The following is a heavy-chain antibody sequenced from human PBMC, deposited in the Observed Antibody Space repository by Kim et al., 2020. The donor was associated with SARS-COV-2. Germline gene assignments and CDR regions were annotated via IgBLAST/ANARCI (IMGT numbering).Heavy chain of an antibody. J-gene: IGHJ6*02. Sequence: GGSLRLSCAASGFTFSSYWMHWVRQTPGKGLVWVSRIKSDGDSIIYADSAKGRFTMSRDNAENTLYLQMNSLRAEDTAVYYCARGNYHGMDVWGQGTMVT. D-gene: IGHD3-10*01. CDR1: GFTFSSYW. CDR3: ARGNYHGMDV. V-gene: IGHV3-74*01. CDR2: IKSDGDSI.